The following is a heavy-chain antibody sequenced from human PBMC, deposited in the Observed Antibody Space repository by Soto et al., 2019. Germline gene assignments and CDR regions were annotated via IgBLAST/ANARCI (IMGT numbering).Heavy chain of an antibody. CDR3: ARGQLVWYGDLAPYHRDMDV. Sequence: SETLSLTCAFYGGSFDDFYWSWVRQSPGKGLEWVGEISHDGGTNYSPSLASRVSISVDTSKNQFSLHLRSVTAADTGLYYCARGQLVWYGDLAPYHRDMDVWGQGTTVTVSS. CDR2: ISHDGGT. D-gene: IGHD3-10*01. V-gene: IGHV4-34*01. J-gene: IGHJ6*02. CDR1: GGSFDDFY.